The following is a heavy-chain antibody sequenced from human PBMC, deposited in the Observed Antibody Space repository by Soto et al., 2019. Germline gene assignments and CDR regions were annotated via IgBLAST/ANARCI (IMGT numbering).Heavy chain of an antibody. CDR2: IWNDGSKQ. CDR1: GFTFSRYG. D-gene: IGHD4-17*01. CDR3: ARDDDYEDNAIDL. Sequence: PGGSLRLSCVASGFTFSRYGMHWVCQSPGKGLEWVAVIWNDGSKQVYDDSVKGRFTISRDNSKNTLYLEMDSLRDEDTSVYYCARDDDYEDNAIDLWGQGTLVTVSS. J-gene: IGHJ5*02. V-gene: IGHV3-33*01.